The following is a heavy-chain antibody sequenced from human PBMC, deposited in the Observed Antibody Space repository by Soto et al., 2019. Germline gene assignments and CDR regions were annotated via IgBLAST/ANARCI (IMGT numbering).Heavy chain of an antibody. CDR2: FDPEDGET. V-gene: IGHV1-24*01. CDR3: ATTVILTGHSLDY. D-gene: IGHD3-9*01. CDR1: GYTLNELS. J-gene: IGHJ4*02. Sequence: GPSATVSCKESGYTLNELSRRWVQQAPGKGLEWMGGFDPEDGETIYAQKFQGRVTMTEDTSTDTAYMELSSLRSEDTAVYYCATTVILTGHSLDYWGQGTLVTVSS.